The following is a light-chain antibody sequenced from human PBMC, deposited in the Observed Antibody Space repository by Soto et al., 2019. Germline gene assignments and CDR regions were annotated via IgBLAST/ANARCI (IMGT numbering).Light chain of an antibody. Sequence: QSALAQPASVSGSAGRSSTVSCTGTSSDFGSYNLVSWYQQHPGKAPKLMIYEDSKRPSGVSNRFSGSKSGNTASLTISGLQAEDDADYYCCSYAGSSTYVFGTGTRSPS. J-gene: IGLJ1*01. V-gene: IGLV2-23*01. CDR3: CSYAGSSTYV. CDR2: EDS. CDR1: SSDFGSYNL.